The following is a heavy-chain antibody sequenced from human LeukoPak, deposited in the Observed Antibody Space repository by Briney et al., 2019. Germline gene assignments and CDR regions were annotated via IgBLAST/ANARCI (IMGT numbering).Heavy chain of an antibody. J-gene: IGHJ4*02. CDR2: ISINDGST. V-gene: IGHV3-23*01. CDR3: AKDFGNIVVVPAAFDS. CDR1: GFTFSSYA. Sequence: GGSLRLSCAASGFTFSSYAMNWVRQAPGKGLEWVSTISINDGSTYYADSVKGRFTIFRDNSKSTLYLQTNSLRAEDTAVYYCAKDFGNIVVVPAAFDSWGLGTLVTVSS. D-gene: IGHD2-2*01.